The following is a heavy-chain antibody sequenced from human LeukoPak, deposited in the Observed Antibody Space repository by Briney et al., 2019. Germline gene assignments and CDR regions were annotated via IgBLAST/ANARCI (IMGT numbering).Heavy chain of an antibody. Sequence: PSETLSLTCTVSGGSISSYYWSWIRQPPGKGLEWIGYVYYSGSTNYNPSLKSRVTISVDTSKNQFSLKLSSVTAADTAVYYCARVSGYDWESFYDYWGQGTLVTVSS. CDR1: GGSISSYY. J-gene: IGHJ4*02. CDR3: ARVSGYDWESFYDY. V-gene: IGHV4-59*01. CDR2: VYYSGST. D-gene: IGHD5-12*01.